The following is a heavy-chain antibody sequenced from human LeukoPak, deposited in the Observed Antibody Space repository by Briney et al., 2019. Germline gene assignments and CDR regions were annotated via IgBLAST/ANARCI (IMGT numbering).Heavy chain of an antibody. J-gene: IGHJ4*02. D-gene: IGHD1-26*01. CDR3: ARRSSGSPPYYFDY. CDR1: GFTFSEYW. Sequence: GGSLRLSCAASGFTFSEYWMHWVRQAPGKGLVWVSRINSDGSSTDYADSVKGRFTISRDNAKNTLYLQMNSLRAEDTAVYYCARRSSGSPPYYFDYWGQGTLVTVSS. V-gene: IGHV3-74*01. CDR2: INSDGSST.